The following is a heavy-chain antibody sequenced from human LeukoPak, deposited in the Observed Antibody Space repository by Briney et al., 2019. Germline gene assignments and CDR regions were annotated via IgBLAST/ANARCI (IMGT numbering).Heavy chain of an antibody. CDR3: ARDVNSVWFGEARFDP. V-gene: IGHV1-18*04. D-gene: IGHD3-10*01. CDR2: ISAYNGNT. CDR1: GYTFTSYG. J-gene: IGHJ5*02. Sequence: GASVNVSCKASGYTFTSYGISWVRQAPGQGLEWMGWISAYNGNTNYAQKLQGRVTMTTDTSTSTAYMELRSLRSDDTAVYYCARDVNSVWFGEARFDPWGQGTLVTVSS.